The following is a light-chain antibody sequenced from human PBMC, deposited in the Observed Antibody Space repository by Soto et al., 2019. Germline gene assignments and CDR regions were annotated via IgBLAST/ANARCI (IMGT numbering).Light chain of an antibody. Sequence: QSVLTQPPSASETPGQRVTISCSGSTANIGNNYVYWYQQHPGTAPKLLIHRSDQRASGVPDRFSGSKSGTSASLAISGLRSEDEAHYYCAAWDDSLSGVVFGGGTKVTVL. V-gene: IGLV1-47*01. CDR2: RSD. J-gene: IGLJ2*01. CDR3: AAWDDSLSGVV. CDR1: TANIGNNY.